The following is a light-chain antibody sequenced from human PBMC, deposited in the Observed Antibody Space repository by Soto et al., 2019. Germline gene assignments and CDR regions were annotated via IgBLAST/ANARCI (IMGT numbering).Light chain of an antibody. CDR1: QSVSSN. CDR3: QQYNNWPMYT. CDR2: GAS. V-gene: IGKV3-15*01. Sequence: EIAMTQSPVTLSVSPGERATLSCRASQSVSSNLAWYQQKPGQAPRLLIYGASTRATGIPARFSGSGSGTEFTLTISSLQSEDFAVYYCQQYNNWPMYTFAQGTKLEIK. J-gene: IGKJ2*01.